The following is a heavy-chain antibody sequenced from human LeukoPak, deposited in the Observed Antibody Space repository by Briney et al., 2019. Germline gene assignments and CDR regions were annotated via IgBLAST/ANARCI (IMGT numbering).Heavy chain of an antibody. V-gene: IGHV1-8*02. CDR1: GYTFTNYD. CDR2: MTPNSGNT. Sequence: ASVKVSCKASGYTFTNYDINWVRQATGQGLEWMGWMTPNSGNTGYAQKFQDRVTMTWNTSISTAYMALSSLRSEDTAVYYCARDSYGSGSYYNPPKSYYYYYMDVWGKGTTVTISS. CDR3: ARDSYGSGSYYNPPKSYYYYYMDV. J-gene: IGHJ6*03. D-gene: IGHD3-10*01.